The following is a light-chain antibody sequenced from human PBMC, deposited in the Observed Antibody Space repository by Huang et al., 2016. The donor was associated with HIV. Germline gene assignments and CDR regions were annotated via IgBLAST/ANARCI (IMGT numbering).Light chain of an antibody. CDR2: GAS. V-gene: IGKV1-NL1*01. Sequence: DIQMTQSPSSLSASVGDRVTITCRASQGITDSLAWYHQKPGKAPKLLLYGASRLESVVPSRFSGSGSGTDYTLTISSLQPEDFATYYCQQYYSTPYTFGQGTKLEIK. CDR1: QGITDS. J-gene: IGKJ2*01. CDR3: QQYYSTPYT.